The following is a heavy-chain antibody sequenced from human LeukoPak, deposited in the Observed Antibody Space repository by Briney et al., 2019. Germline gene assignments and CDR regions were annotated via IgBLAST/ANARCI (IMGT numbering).Heavy chain of an antibody. CDR1: GSTFSTDA. D-gene: IGHD6-13*01. CDR2: ISDDGSKI. Sequence: GGSLRLSCAASGSTFSTDAMHWVRQAPGKGLEWVAVISDDGSKIYYADSVKGRFTISRDNAKNSLYLQMNSLRAEDTAVYYCARGRYSSSWYRYYYYYYMDVWGKGTTVTVSS. CDR3: ARGRYSSSWYRYYYYYYMDV. V-gene: IGHV3-30*04. J-gene: IGHJ6*03.